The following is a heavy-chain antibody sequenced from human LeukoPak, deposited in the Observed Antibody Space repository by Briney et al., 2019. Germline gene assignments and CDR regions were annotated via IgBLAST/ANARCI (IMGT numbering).Heavy chain of an antibody. CDR3: AREAAAAVYVDY. V-gene: IGHV3-30-3*01. CDR1: GFTFSSYA. J-gene: IGHJ4*02. CDR2: ISYDRSNK. Sequence: GGSLRLSCAASGFTFSSYAMHWVRQAPGKGLEWVAVISYDRSNKYYADSVKGRFTISRDNSKNTLDLQMNSLRDEDTAVYYCAREAAAAVYVDYWGQGTLVTVSS. D-gene: IGHD6-13*01.